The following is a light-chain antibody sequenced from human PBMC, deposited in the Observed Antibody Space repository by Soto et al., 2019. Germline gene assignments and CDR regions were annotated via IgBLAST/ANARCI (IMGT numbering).Light chain of an antibody. V-gene: IGKV4-1*01. CDR3: QQYYSNPRT. CDR2: WAS. Sequence: DIVMTQSPDSLAVSLGGRATINCKSSQTVFDSSNNKDYLTWYQQKPGQPPQLLIYWASTREFGVPDRFSGSGSGRDLTITISSLQAADVAVYYCQQYYSNPRTFGHGTKVDIK. CDR1: QTVFDSSNNKDY. J-gene: IGKJ1*01.